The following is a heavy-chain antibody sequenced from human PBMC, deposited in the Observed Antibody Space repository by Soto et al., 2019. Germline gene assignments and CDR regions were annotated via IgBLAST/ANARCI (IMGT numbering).Heavy chain of an antibody. Sequence: ASVKVSCKASGYTFTGYYMHWVRQAPGQGLEWMGWINPNSGGTNYAQKFKGRVTMTRDTSISTAYMELSRLRSDDTAVYYCARQWPQGYYGMDVWGQGTTVTVSS. CDR3: ARQWPQGYYGMDV. CDR1: GYTFTGYY. D-gene: IGHD6-19*01. V-gene: IGHV1-2*02. CDR2: INPNSGGT. J-gene: IGHJ6*02.